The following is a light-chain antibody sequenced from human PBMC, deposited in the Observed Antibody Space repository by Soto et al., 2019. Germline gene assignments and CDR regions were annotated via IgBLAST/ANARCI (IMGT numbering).Light chain of an antibody. CDR1: QSVASSY. Sequence: EIVLTQSPVTLSLSPGERATLSCSASQSVASSYLAWYQQKPGQAPRLLISDAYKRATGIADRFTGSGSGTDFTLIISRLEPEDFAVYYCQQNGTPPLTFGQGTRLEIK. CDR3: QQNGTPPLT. J-gene: IGKJ5*01. CDR2: DAY. V-gene: IGKV3-20*01.